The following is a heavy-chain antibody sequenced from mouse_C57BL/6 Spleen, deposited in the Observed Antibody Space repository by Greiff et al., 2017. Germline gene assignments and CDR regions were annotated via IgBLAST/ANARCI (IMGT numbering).Heavy chain of an antibody. CDR1: GFTFSSYG. CDR2: ISSGGSYT. J-gene: IGHJ3*01. D-gene: IGHD2-5*01. V-gene: IGHV5-6*02. Sequence: VMLVESGGDLVKPGGSLKLSCAASGFTFSSYGMSWVRQTPDKRLEWVATISSGGSYTYYPDSVKGRFTISRDNAKNTLYLQMSSLKSEDTAMYYCARHNYSKGGFAYWGQGTLVTVSA. CDR3: ARHNYSKGGFAY.